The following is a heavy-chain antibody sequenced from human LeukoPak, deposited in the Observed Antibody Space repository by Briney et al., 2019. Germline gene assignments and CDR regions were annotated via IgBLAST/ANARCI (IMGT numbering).Heavy chain of an antibody. V-gene: IGHV5-51*01. CDR1: GYSFTSYW. CDR3: ARGDGRGETTDWFDP. J-gene: IGHJ5*02. CDR2: IYPGDSDT. Sequence: AGESLKISCKGSGYSFTSYWIGWVRQMPGKGLEWMGIIYPGDSDTRYSPSFQGQVTISADKSISTAYLQWSSLKASDTAMYYCARGDGRGETTDWFDPWGQGTLVTVSS. D-gene: IGHD1-1*01.